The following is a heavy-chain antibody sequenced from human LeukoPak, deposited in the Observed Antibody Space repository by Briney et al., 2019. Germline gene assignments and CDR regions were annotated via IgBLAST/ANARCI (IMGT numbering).Heavy chain of an antibody. D-gene: IGHD2-21*02. J-gene: IGHJ4*02. V-gene: IGHV4-38-2*02. CDR2: IYHSGST. Sequence: SETLSLTCAVSGYSISSGYYWGWIRQPPGKGLEWIGSIYHSGSTYYNPSLKSRVTISVDTSKNQFSLKLSSVTAADTAVYYCARDRVVVTAIPYYFDYWGQGTLATVSS. CDR3: ARDRVVVTAIPYYFDY. CDR1: GYSISSGYY.